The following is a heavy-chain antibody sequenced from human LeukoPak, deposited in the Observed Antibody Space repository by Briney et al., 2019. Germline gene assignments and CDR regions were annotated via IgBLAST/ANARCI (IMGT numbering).Heavy chain of an antibody. CDR1: GGTFSSYT. D-gene: IGHD3-10*01. CDR2: IIPILGIA. J-gene: IGHJ6*02. V-gene: IGHV1-69*02. Sequence: ASVKVSCKASGGTFSSYTISWVRQAPGQGLEWMGRIIPILGIANYAQKFQGRVTITADKSTSTAYMELSSLRSEDTAVYYCARGSTMVRGPGDYYYYGMDVWGQGTTVIVSS. CDR3: ARGSTMVRGPGDYYYYGMDV.